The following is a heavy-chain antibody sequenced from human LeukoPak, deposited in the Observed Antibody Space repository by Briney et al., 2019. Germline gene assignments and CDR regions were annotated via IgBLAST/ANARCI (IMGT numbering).Heavy chain of an antibody. CDR1: GFTFSSYA. D-gene: IGHD1-26*01. CDR2: ISYDGSNK. J-gene: IGHJ4*02. Sequence: GRSLRLSCAASGFTFSSYAMHWVRQAPGKGLEWVAVISYDGSNKYYADSVKGRFTISRDNSKNTLYLQMNSLRAEDTAVYYCARDENVGLDYWGQGTLVTVSS. V-gene: IGHV3-30-3*01. CDR3: ARDENVGLDY.